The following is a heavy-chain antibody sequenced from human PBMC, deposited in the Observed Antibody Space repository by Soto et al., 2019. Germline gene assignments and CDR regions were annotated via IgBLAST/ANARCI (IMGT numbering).Heavy chain of an antibody. Sequence: SETLSLTXTVSGGSISSSSYYWGWIRQPPGKGLEWIGSIYYSGSTYYNPSLKSRVTISVDTSKNQFSLKLSSVTAADTAVYYCARTSGVTGWFDPWGQGTLVTVSS. V-gene: IGHV4-39*01. D-gene: IGHD2-8*01. CDR2: IYYSGST. CDR3: ARTSGVTGWFDP. J-gene: IGHJ5*02. CDR1: GGSISSSSYY.